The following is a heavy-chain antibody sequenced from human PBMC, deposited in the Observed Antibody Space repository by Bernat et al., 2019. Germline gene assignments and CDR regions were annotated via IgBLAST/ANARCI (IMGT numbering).Heavy chain of an antibody. V-gene: IGHV4-39*01. J-gene: IGHJ4*02. Sequence: QLQLQESGPGLVKPSETLSLTCTVSGGSISSSSYYWGWIRQPPGKGLEWIGSIYYSGSTYYNPSLKSRVTISVDTSKTSFSLKRRSVTSAAPAVYSCASRDCSGGRCHLSFDYWGQGTLVTVSS. CDR3: ASRDCSGGRCHLSFDY. CDR1: GGSISSSSYY. CDR2: IYYSGST. D-gene: IGHD2-15*01.